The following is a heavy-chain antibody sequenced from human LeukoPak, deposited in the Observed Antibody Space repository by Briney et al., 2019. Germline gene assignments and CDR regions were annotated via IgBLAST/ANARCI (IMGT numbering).Heavy chain of an antibody. CDR1: GGSIINYY. Sequence: PSEPLSLTCTVSGGSIINYYWSWIRQSAGTGLEWVGRIYITGSTNYNPSLQSRLSMSVDTSKSQFSLRLTSVSAADTAVYYCARLKYYDSTGYSPGYYMDVWGKGITVTVSS. CDR2: IYITGST. D-gene: IGHD3-22*01. J-gene: IGHJ6*03. CDR3: ARLKYYDSTGYSPGYYMDV. V-gene: IGHV4-4*07.